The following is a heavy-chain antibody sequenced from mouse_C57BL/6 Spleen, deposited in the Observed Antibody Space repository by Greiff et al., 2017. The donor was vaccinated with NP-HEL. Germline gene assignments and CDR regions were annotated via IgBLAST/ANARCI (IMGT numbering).Heavy chain of an antibody. Sequence: VQLQQPGAELVRPGSSGYTFTSYWMHWVKQRPIQGLEWIGNIDPSDSETHYNQKFKDKATLTVDKSSSTAYMQLSSLTSEDSAVYYCARSGDGYSFDYWGQGTTLTVSS. CDR2: IDPSDSET. V-gene: IGHV1-52*01. CDR1: GYTFTSYW. CDR3: ARSGDGYSFDY. D-gene: IGHD2-3*01. J-gene: IGHJ2*01.